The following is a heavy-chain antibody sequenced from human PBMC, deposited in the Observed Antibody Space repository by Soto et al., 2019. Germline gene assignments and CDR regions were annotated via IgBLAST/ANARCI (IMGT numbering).Heavy chain of an antibody. CDR1: GGSISSGDDF. V-gene: IGHV4-30-4*01. D-gene: IGHD1-20*01. J-gene: IGHJ6*02. Sequence: QVQLQESGPGLVKPSQTLSLTCTVSGGSISSGDDFWTWIRQPPGKVLEWIGYIYYSGSTYYNPSLKRRLTMSVDTSKNQFSLKLSSVTAADTAVYYCARDRAKWKDYYYYGMDVWGQGTTVTVSS. CDR3: ARDRAKWKDYYYYGMDV. CDR2: IYYSGST.